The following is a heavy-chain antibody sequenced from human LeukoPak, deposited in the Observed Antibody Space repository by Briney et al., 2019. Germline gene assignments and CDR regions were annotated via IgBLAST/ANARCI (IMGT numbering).Heavy chain of an antibody. CDR3: ATAEPYCGGDCSFDY. D-gene: IGHD2-21*02. CDR2: IYYSGST. V-gene: IGHV4-39*01. Sequence: SGTLSLTCTVSGGSISSSSYYWGWIRQPPGKGLEWIGSIYYSGSTYYNPSLKSRVTISVDTSKNQFSLKLSSVTAADTAVYYCATAEPYCGGDCSFDYWGQGTLVTVSS. CDR1: GGSISSSSYY. J-gene: IGHJ4*02.